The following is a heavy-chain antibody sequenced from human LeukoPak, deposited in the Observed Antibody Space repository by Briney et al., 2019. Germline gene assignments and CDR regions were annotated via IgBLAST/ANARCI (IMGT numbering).Heavy chain of an antibody. Sequence: GRSLRLSCVACGFSHEDYAMHWVRQAPGKGLEGVSVISGNSGVTGYADSVRGRFTIYRDNAKNSLYLQMHSLRVEDTALYYCAKDRGISPNYYMDVWGKGTTVTVSS. CDR2: ISGNSGVT. V-gene: IGHV3-9*01. CDR3: AKDRGISPNYYMDV. CDR1: GFSHEDYA. J-gene: IGHJ6*03. D-gene: IGHD1-26*01.